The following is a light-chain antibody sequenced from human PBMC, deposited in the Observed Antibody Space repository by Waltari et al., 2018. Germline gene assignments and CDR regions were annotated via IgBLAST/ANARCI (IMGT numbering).Light chain of an antibody. Sequence: QSALTQPPSASGSPGQSVTISCTGTTTKVGGYHYVSWYKQHPGKAPKLMISEFTKRPSGVPDRFSGSKSGNTASLTVSGLQAEDEADYYCSSYAGSNNLVFGGGTKLTVL. CDR3: SSYAGSNNLV. CDR2: EFT. J-gene: IGLJ2*01. CDR1: TTKVGGYHY. V-gene: IGLV2-8*01.